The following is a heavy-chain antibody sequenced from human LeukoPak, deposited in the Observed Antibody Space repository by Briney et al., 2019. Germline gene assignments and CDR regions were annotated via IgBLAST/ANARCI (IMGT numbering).Heavy chain of an antibody. CDR3: AKSTTVISGMDV. D-gene: IGHD4-11*01. V-gene: IGHV3-23*01. J-gene: IGHJ6*04. CDR2: ITDSGAGT. CDR1: GFTFSSYA. Sequence: GRSLRLSCKVSGFTFSSYAMSWVRQAPGKGLEWLSTITDSGAGTYYAGSVKGRFTISRDNSKSTLYLQMNSLRAEDTAVYYCAKSTTVISGMDVWGKGTTVTVSS.